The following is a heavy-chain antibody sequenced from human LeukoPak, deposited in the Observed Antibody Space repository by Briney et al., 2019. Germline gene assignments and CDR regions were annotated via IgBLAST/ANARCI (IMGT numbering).Heavy chain of an antibody. D-gene: IGHD1-26*01. V-gene: IGHV3-23*01. CDR2: ISGSGSST. J-gene: IGHJ4*02. Sequence: PGGSLRLSCAASGFTFSSYGMSWVRQAPGKWLEWVSAISGSGSSTYYADSVKGRFTISRDNSKNTLYLQMNSLRAEDTAVYYCAKDWELLQDYWGQGTLVTVSS. CDR3: AKDWELLQDY. CDR1: GFTFSSYG.